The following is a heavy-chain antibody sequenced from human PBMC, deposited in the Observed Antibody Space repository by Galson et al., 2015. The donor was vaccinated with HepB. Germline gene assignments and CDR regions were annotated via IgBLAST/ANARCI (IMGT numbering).Heavy chain of an antibody. D-gene: IGHD3-10*01. V-gene: IGHV4-34*01. CDR3: ARSSRFGEN. CDR1: GGSFSGYY. Sequence: TLSLTCAVYGGSFSGYYWSWIRQPPGKGLEWIGEINHSGSTNYNPSLKSRVTMSVDTSKNQFSLKLSSVTAADTAVYYCARSSRFGENWGQGTLVTVSS. J-gene: IGHJ4*02. CDR2: INHSGST.